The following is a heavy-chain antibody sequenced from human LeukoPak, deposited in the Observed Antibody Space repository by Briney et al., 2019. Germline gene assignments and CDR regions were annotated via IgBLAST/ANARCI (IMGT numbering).Heavy chain of an antibody. J-gene: IGHJ4*02. D-gene: IGHD1-26*01. Sequence: GASVKVSCKTSGYTFTSYAISWVRQAPGQGLEWMGWISGYNGHTYSAQKFQGRLTMTTDTSTSTADMELRGLTSDDTAVFYCARGFSANYYDYWRQGTLVTVSS. CDR1: GYTFTSYA. V-gene: IGHV1-18*01. CDR2: ISGYNGHT. CDR3: ARGFSANYYDY.